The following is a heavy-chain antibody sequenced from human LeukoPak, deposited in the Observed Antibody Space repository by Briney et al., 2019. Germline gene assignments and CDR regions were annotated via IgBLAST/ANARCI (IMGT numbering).Heavy chain of an antibody. D-gene: IGHD3-10*01. V-gene: IGHV3-43D*03. CDR1: ASTFDVYA. J-gene: IGHJ6*03. Sequence: PGGSLRLSCAASASTFDVYATHWVRQAPGKGLEWVAPFSWVGASAYYADSVKGRFTISTDKRKSSLYLQINNLRPEDTALYYCTKDINSGIFYNTYMDVWGRGTPVTVSS. CDR3: TKDINSGIFYNTYMDV. CDR2: FSWVGASA.